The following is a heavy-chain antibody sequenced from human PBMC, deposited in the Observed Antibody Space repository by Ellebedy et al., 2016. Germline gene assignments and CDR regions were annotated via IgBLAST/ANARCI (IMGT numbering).Heavy chain of an antibody. CDR3: AKGRRDSGRTDAFDY. Sequence: GGSLRLXXAASGFTFSSYAMNWVRQAPGKGLEWVSGISGSGGSTYYADSVKGRFTISRDNTKNTLYLQMNSLRAEDTAAYVCAKGRRDSGRTDAFDYWGQGTLVTVSS. CDR2: ISGSGGST. D-gene: IGHD1-26*01. CDR1: GFTFSSYA. J-gene: IGHJ4*02. V-gene: IGHV3-23*01.